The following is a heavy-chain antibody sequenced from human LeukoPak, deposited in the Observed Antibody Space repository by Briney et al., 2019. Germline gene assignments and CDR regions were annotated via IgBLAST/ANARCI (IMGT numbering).Heavy chain of an antibody. CDR3: ARAIIWGDRTWISPSDAFDI. V-gene: IGHV4-30-2*01. CDR2: IYHSGST. Sequence: SETLSLTCVVSGGSISSGGYSWNWVRQPPGKGLEWIGYIYHSGSTYYNPSLKSRVTLSLDRSKNQFSLQLSSVTAADTAVYYCARAIIWGDRTWISPSDAFDIWGQGTVVTASS. CDR1: GGSISSGGYS. D-gene: IGHD3-16*01. J-gene: IGHJ3*02.